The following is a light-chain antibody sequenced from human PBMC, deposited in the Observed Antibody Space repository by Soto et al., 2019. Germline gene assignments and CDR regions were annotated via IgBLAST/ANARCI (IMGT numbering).Light chain of an antibody. CDR2: GNS. CDR1: SSNIGAGYD. CDR3: QSYDSSLSGSYV. Sequence: QPVLTQPPSVSGAPGQRVTISSTGSSSNIGAGYDVHWYQQLPGTAPKLLIYGNSNRPSGVPDRFSGSKSGTSASLAITGLQAEDEADYYCQSYDSSLSGSYVFGTGTKLTVL. J-gene: IGLJ1*01. V-gene: IGLV1-40*01.